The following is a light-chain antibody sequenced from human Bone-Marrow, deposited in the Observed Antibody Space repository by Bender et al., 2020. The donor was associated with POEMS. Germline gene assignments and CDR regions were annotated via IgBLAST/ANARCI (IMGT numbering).Light chain of an antibody. J-gene: IGLJ3*02. Sequence: SYVLTQPPSVSVSPGQTARITCSGDALPKQYAYWYQQKPGQAPILVIYKDSERPSGIPERFSGSRSGTTVTLTISGVQAEDEADYYCQSADSSGTPNWVFGGGTKLTVL. CDR1: ALPKQY. V-gene: IGLV3-25*03. CDR2: KDS. CDR3: QSADSSGTPNWV.